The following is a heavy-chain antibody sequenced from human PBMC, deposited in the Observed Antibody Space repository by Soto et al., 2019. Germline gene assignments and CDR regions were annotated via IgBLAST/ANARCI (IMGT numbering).Heavy chain of an antibody. CDR1: GFTFSSFR. CDR2: ISSSSTYI. V-gene: IGHV3-21*01. CDR3: ASDSSSSFDY. J-gene: IGHJ4*02. D-gene: IGHD6-6*01. Sequence: GGSVRLSCAASGFTFSSFRMTWVRQAPGKGLEWVSSISSSSTYIYYVDSVKGRFTISRDNAKNSLYLQMNSLRPEDTAVYYCASDSSSSFDYWGQGTLVTVSS.